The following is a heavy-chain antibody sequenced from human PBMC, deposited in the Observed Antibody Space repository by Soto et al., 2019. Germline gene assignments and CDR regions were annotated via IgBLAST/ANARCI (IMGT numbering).Heavy chain of an antibody. CDR1: GDSVSGGDSY. CDR2: TSFSGYT. CDR3: VRGGNPYHYATSGPGTFDK. V-gene: IGHV4-30-4*01. Sequence: PSETLSLTCTVSGDSVSGGDSYWSWIRQPPGKALEWIGYTSFSGYTSYTPSLKSRVTISVDVSKSQFSLRLTSVTAADTAIYYCVRGGNPYHYATSGPGTFDKWGQGTLVTVSS. D-gene: IGHD3-22*01. J-gene: IGHJ4*02.